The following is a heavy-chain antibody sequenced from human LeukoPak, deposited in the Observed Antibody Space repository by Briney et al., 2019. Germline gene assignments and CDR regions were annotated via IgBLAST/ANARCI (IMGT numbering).Heavy chain of an antibody. CDR2: ISGSGTT. D-gene: IGHD6-19*01. CDR1: GFTFSSYA. CDR3: AREGSGLDY. V-gene: IGHV3-23*01. J-gene: IGHJ4*02. Sequence: GGSLRLSCAASGFTFSSYAMTWVRQAPGKGLEWVSAISGSGTTYYADSVKGRFTISRDNSKNTLYLQMNSLRAEDMAVYYCAREGSGLDYWGQGTLVTVSS.